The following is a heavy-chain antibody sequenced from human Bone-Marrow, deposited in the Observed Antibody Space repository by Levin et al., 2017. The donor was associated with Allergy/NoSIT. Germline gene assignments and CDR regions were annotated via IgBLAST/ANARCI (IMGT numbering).Heavy chain of an antibody. J-gene: IGHJ4*02. Sequence: GESLKISCAASGSTFSTYALTWVRQAPGKGLEYVSSITNSGIYTYYADSVKGRFTISRDNSKNTLYLQMNSLRVEDTAVYYCVKDVVDRGAQFWGQGTLVTVSS. CDR3: VKDVVDRGAQF. D-gene: IGHD3-10*01. CDR2: ITNSGIYT. CDR1: GSTFSTYA. V-gene: IGHV3-23*01.